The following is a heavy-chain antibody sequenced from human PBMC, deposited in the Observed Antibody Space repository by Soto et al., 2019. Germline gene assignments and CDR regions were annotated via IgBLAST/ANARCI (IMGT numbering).Heavy chain of an antibody. CDR2: ISDDGDKR. CDR3: AKARVRIVGANSFDY. D-gene: IGHD1-26*01. V-gene: IGHV3-30*02. Sequence: PGGSLRLSCAASGFTFSNYGMHWVRQPPGKGLEWVALISDDGDKRYYADTVRDRLIISRDNYKDTLYLQMNSLGPDVTAVYFCAKARVRIVGANSFDYWGQGTPVTV. CDR1: GFTFSNYG. J-gene: IGHJ4*02.